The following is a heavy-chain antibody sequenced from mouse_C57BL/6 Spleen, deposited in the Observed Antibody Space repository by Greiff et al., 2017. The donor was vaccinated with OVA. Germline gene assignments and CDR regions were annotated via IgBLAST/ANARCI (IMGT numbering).Heavy chain of an antibody. D-gene: IGHD1-1*01. CDR1: GFTFSDYG. Sequence: EVKLVESGGGLVKPGGSLKLSCAASGFTFSDYGMHWVRQAPEKGLEWVAYISSGSSTIYYADTVKGRFTISRDNAKNTLFLQMTSLRSEDTAMYYCARPYGSSFYYAMYYWGQGTSVTVSS. CDR3: ARPYGSSFYYAMYY. J-gene: IGHJ4*01. CDR2: ISSGSSTI. V-gene: IGHV5-17*01.